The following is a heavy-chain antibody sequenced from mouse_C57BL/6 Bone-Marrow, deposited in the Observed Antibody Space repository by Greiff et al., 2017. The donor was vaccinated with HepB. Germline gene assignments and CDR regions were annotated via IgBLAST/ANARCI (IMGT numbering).Heavy chain of an antibody. D-gene: IGHD1-1*01. CDR3: ARRSSYGYYAVDY. CDR1: GYTFTSYW. V-gene: IGHV1-69*01. J-gene: IGHJ4*01. CDR2: IDPSDSYT. Sequence: VQLQQPGAELVMPGASVKLSCKASGYTFTSYWMHWVKQRPGQGLEWIGEIDPSDSYTNYNQKFKGKSTLTVDKSSSTAYMQLSSLTSEDSAVYYCARRSSYGYYAVDYWGQGTSVTVSS.